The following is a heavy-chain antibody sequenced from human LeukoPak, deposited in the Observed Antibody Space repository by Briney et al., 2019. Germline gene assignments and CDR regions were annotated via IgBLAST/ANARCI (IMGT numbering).Heavy chain of an antibody. CDR3: ARDREGVFGVVTETNWFDP. CDR1: GYTFTSYY. CDR2: INPSGGST. V-gene: IGHV1-46*01. D-gene: IGHD3-3*01. J-gene: IGHJ5*02. Sequence: ASVKVSCKASGYTFTSYYMHWVRQAPGQGLEWMGIINPSGGSTSYAQKFQGRVTMTRDMSTSTVYMELSSLRSEDTAVYYCARDREGVFGVVTETNWFDPWGQGTLVTVYS.